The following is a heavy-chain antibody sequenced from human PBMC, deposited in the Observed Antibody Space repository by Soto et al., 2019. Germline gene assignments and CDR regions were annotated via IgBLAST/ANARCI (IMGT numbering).Heavy chain of an antibody. CDR3: TKDRHPDGIWTFDF. D-gene: IGHD3-9*01. CDR2: LGGGGDT. Sequence: PGGSLRLSCAASGFTFGTYTMNWVRQAPGKGLEWVSALGGGGDTHYAESVKGRFTISRDYSKNIQLLQMNSLRDEDLAIYYCTKDRHPDGIWTFDFWGQGTLVTVSS. J-gene: IGHJ4*02. V-gene: IGHV3-23*01. CDR1: GFTFGTYT.